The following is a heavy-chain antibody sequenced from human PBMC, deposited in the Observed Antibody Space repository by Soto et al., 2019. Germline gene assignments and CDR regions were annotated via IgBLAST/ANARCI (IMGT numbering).Heavy chain of an antibody. V-gene: IGHV3-33*01. CDR3: ASNSSGDYSSVAAFEI. D-gene: IGHD3-22*01. CDR2: IWYDGSNE. Sequence: QVQLVESGGGVVQPGRSLRLSCAASGFTFSSYGMHWVRQAPGKGLEWVAVIWYDGSNEYYADSVKGRLTISRDNSKKTRYLQINSLRTEDMAVYYCASNSSGDYSSVAAFEIWRQRKMVT. CDR1: GFTFSSYG. J-gene: IGHJ3*02.